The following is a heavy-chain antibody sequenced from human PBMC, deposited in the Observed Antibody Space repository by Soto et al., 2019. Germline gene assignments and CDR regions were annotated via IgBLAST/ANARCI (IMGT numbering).Heavy chain of an antibody. CDR1: GGTFSTFC. V-gene: IGHV1-69*13. CDR3: ARTAPMDAGDKYYYDF. D-gene: IGHD3-16*01. Sequence: GASVKVSCKTSGGTFSTFCISWVRQAPGQGLEWMGGIIPFFGTAEYSQKFEDRITITADESTNTVYMGLRSLTSEDTAIYYCARTAPMDAGDKYYYDFWGQGALVTVSS. CDR2: IIPFFGTA. J-gene: IGHJ4*02.